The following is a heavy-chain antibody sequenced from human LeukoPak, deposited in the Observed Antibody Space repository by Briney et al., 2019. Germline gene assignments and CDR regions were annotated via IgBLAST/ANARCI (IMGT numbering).Heavy chain of an antibody. D-gene: IGHD3-10*01. J-gene: IGHJ4*02. V-gene: IGHV3-30*04. CDR1: GFTFSSYA. CDR2: ISYDGSNK. CDR3: AREDVMVRGEFGINLPNY. Sequence: PGRSLGLSCAASGFTFSSYAMHWVRQAPGKGLEWVAVISYDGSNKYYADSVKGRFTISRDNSKNTLYLQMNSLRAEDTAVYYCAREDVMVRGEFGINLPNYWGQGTLVTVSS.